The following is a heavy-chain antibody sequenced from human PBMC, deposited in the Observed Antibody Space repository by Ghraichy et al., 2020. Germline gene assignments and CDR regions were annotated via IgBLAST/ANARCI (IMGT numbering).Heavy chain of an antibody. V-gene: IGHV4-59*01. CDR3: ARDREGYCSSTSCRSYWYFDL. CDR1: GGSISSYY. Sequence: SETLSLTCTVSGGSISSYYWSWIRQPPGKGLEWIGYIYYSGSTNYNPSLKSRVTISVDTSKNQFSLKLSSVTAADTAVYYCARDREGYCSSTSCRSYWYFDLWGRGTLVTVSS. J-gene: IGHJ2*01. D-gene: IGHD2-2*01. CDR2: IYYSGST.